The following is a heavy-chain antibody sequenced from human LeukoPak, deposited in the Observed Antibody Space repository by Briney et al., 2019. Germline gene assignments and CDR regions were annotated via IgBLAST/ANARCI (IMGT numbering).Heavy chain of an antibody. D-gene: IGHD5-18*01. CDR1: AFTFSSYS. CDR3: VRLRGGYNCALGPFDF. CDR2: ISSIRSYI. V-gene: IGHV3-21*01. Sequence: PGGSLRLSCAASAFTFSSYSINWVRQAPGKGLEWVSSISSIRSYIYYADSVKGRFTISRDNAKNSLYLQMNSLRAEDTAVYYCVRLRGGYNCALGPFDFWGQGTLVTVSS. J-gene: IGHJ4*02.